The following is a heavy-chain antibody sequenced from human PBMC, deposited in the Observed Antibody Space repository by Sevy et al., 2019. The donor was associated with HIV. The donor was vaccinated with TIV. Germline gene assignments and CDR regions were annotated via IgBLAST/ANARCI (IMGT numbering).Heavy chain of an antibody. Sequence: ASVKVSCKVSGYTLTKLSIHWVRQAPGKGLEWMGDFDSQDGETIYSQRFQGRVTMTVGTPTDTAYMELSSLTSEDTAVYYCATFGLRYYSGSCSYQGDWFDPWGQGTLVTVSS. CDR1: GYTLTKLS. V-gene: IGHV1-24*01. CDR3: ATFGLRYYSGSCSYQGDWFDP. J-gene: IGHJ5*02. D-gene: IGHD2-15*01. CDR2: FDSQDGET.